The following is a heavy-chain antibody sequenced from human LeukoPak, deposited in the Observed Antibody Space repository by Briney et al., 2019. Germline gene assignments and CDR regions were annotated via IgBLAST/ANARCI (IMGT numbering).Heavy chain of an antibody. V-gene: IGHV3-53*01. Sequence: GGSLRLSCAASGFTVSSNYMSWVRQAPGKGLEWVSTINSGGDSTYYADSVKGRFTISRDNSKNTLSLQMNSLSPEDTAIYYCAKDRWVPDSWGQGTVVTVSS. J-gene: IGHJ5*02. D-gene: IGHD1-14*01. CDR1: GFTVSSNY. CDR3: AKDRWVPDS. CDR2: INSGGDST.